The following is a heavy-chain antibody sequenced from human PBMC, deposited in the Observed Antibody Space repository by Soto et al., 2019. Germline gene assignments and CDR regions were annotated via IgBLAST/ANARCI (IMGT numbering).Heavy chain of an antibody. D-gene: IGHD1-26*01. Sequence: VQLVESGGGLVQPGRSLRLSCAASGFTFSDYYMSWIRQAPGKGLEWVSYISSSSSYTNYADSVKGRFTISRDNAKNSLYLQMNSLRAEDTAVYYCARAPRLRGADYWGQGTLVTVSS. CDR1: GFTFSDYY. V-gene: IGHV3-11*06. J-gene: IGHJ4*02. CDR2: ISSSSSYT. CDR3: ARAPRLRGADY.